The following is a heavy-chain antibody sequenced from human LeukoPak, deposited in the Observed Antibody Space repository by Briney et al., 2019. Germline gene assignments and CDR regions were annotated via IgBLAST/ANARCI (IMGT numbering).Heavy chain of an antibody. V-gene: IGHV6-1*01. Sequence: SQTLSLTCAISGDSVSSNSAAWNWIRQSPSRGLEWLGRTYYRSKWYNDYAVSVKSRITINPDTSKNQFSLQLNSVTPEDTAVYYCAREAPWYSSGWFRGSLDYWGQGTLVTVSS. J-gene: IGHJ4*02. D-gene: IGHD6-19*01. CDR2: TYYRSKWYN. CDR1: GDSVSSNSAA. CDR3: AREAPWYSSGWFRGSLDY.